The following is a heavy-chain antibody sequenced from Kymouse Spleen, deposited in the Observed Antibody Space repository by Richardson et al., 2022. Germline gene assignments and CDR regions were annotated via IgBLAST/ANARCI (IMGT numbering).Heavy chain of an antibody. CDR2: IRSKANSYAT. V-gene: IGHV3-73*02. D-gene: IGHD3-10*01. CDR1: GFTFSGSA. Sequence: EVQLVESGGGLVQPGGSLKLSCAASGFTFSGSAMHWVRQASGKGLEWVGRIRSKANSYATAYAASVKGRFTISRDDSKNTAYLQMNSLKTEDTAVYYCTRHGAYGSGSYAFDIWGQGTMVTVSS. J-gene: IGHJ3*02. CDR3: TRHGAYGSGSYAFDI.